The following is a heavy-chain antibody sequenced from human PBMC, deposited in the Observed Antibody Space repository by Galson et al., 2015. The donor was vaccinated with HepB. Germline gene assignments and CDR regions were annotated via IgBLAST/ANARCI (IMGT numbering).Heavy chain of an antibody. Sequence: SVKVSCKVSGDTLTGLSIHWVRQAPGKGLEWMGGLDPEDGERVYAQKFQGRVTLTEDTVADTVYMELTRLRSEDTAVYYCATPYCSSDRCYANSFDPWGQGTLVTVSS. CDR3: ATPYCSSDRCYANSFDP. CDR1: GDTLTGLS. J-gene: IGHJ5*02. V-gene: IGHV1-24*01. CDR2: LDPEDGER. D-gene: IGHD2-2*01.